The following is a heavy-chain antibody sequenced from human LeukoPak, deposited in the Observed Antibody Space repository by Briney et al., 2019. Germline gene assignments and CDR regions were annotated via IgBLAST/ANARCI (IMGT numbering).Heavy chain of an antibody. V-gene: IGHV3-21*03. CDR2: IIYSRSYI. J-gene: IGHJ6*02. Sequence: GGSLRLSCAASGFTFSSYRMNWVRQAPGKGLEWVASIIYSRSYIYYADSVKGRFTISRDNTKNSLYLQMNSLRAEDAAVYYCARDRGITGTTTNEFQYCCYGLDVWGRGTTVTVSS. CDR3: ARDRGITGTTTNEFQYCCYGLDV. CDR1: GFTFSSYR. D-gene: IGHD1-20*01.